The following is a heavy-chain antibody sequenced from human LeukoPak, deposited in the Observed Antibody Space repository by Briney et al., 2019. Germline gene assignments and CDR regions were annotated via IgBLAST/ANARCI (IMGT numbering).Heavy chain of an antibody. Sequence: GGSLRLSCAASGFTFSSYSMNWVRQAPGKGLEWVSSISSSSSYIYYADSVKGRFTISRDSAKNSLYLQMNSLRAEGTAVYYCARGYCSSTSCYAFDIWGQGTMVTVSS. V-gene: IGHV3-21*01. J-gene: IGHJ3*02. CDR1: GFTFSSYS. CDR2: ISSSSSYI. CDR3: ARGYCSSTSCYAFDI. D-gene: IGHD2-2*01.